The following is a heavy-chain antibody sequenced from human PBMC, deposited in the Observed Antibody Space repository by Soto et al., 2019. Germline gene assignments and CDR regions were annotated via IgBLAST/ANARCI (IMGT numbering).Heavy chain of an antibody. Sequence: QVQLQQSGPGLVKPSQTLSLICAISGDSVSSATATWSWIRQSPSRGLEWLGRTYYRSKWYNDSAVAVKSRIAITPDTSKNKLSLQLSSVTPEDTAVYFCARDSSGFHWYFDLWGRGTLVTVSS. CDR3: ARDSSGFHWYFDL. V-gene: IGHV6-1*02. CDR2: TYYRSKWYN. CDR1: GDSVSSATAT. D-gene: IGHD6-19*01. J-gene: IGHJ2*01.